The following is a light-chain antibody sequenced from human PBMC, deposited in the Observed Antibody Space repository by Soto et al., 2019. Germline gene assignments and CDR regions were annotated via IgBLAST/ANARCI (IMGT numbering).Light chain of an antibody. J-gene: IGKJ1*01. CDR1: QSVSSSY. CDR2: GAS. Sequence: EIVLTQSPGTLSLSPGERATLSCRASQSVSSSYLAWYQQKSGQAPRLLIYGASSRATGIPDRFSGSGSGTDCARTSSRREPEDVAVYYCQQYGLSPRTFGQGTKVEIK. CDR3: QQYGLSPRT. V-gene: IGKV3-20*01.